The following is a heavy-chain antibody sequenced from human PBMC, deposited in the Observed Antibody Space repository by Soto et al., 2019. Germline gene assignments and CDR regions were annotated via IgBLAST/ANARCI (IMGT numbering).Heavy chain of an antibody. CDR3: AAGFPQWELLQY. CDR2: FDPEEGNT. CDR1: GHTLSELF. J-gene: IGHJ4*02. Sequence: QVQLVQSGTEVKKPGASVKVSCKVSGHTLSELFVRWVRQAPGKGLEWLGGFDPEEGNTVYAHNFQGRVTMTDDSSTDTAYLELSSLRSADTAVYYCAAGFPQWELLQYWGQGTLLTVSS. V-gene: IGHV1-24*01. D-gene: IGHD1-26*01.